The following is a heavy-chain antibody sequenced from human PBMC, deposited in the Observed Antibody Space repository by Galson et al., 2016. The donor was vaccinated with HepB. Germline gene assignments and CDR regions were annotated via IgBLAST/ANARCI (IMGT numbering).Heavy chain of an antibody. D-gene: IGHD3-10*01. CDR2: IYWNDDK. CDR1: GFSLSTSAVG. CDR3: AHLDYYVSGTYYIPVH. J-gene: IGHJ4*02. Sequence: PALVKPTQTLTLTCTFSGFSLSTSAVGVGWIRQPPGKALEWLALIYWNDDKRYSPSLKSRLTITKDTSKNQVVLTVTNMDPADTATYYCAHLDYYVSGTYYIPVHWGQGTLVAVSS. V-gene: IGHV2-5*01.